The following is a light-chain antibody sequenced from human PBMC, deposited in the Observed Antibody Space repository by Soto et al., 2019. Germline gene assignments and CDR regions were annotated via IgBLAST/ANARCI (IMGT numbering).Light chain of an antibody. CDR1: QSVSTN. Sequence: DIVMTQSPGTLSLSPGERATLSSRASQSVSTNLAWYQQIPGQAPRLLIYGASTRATGIPARFSGSGSGTEFTLAISSLQSEDFAVYYCQQYNAWPQTFGLGTKV. CDR2: GAS. J-gene: IGKJ1*01. V-gene: IGKV3-15*01. CDR3: QQYNAWPQT.